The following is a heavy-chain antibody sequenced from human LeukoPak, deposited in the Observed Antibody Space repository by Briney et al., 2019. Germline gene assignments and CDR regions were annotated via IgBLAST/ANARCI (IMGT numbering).Heavy chain of an antibody. J-gene: IGHJ3*02. CDR2: ISYDGSNK. D-gene: IGHD2-2*01. Sequence: PGRSLRLSCAASGFTFSSYAMHWVRQAPGKGLEWVAVISYDGSNKYYADSVKGRFTISRDNSKNTLYLQMNSLRAEDTAVHYCARIDIAVASAFILDAFGIWGQGTMVTVSS. CDR3: ARIDIAVASAFILDAFGI. V-gene: IGHV3-30-3*01. CDR1: GFTFSSYA.